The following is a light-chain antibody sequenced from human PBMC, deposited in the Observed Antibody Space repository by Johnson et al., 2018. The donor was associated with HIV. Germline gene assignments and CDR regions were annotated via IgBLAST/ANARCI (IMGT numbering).Light chain of an antibody. J-gene: IGLJ1*01. CDR3: GTWDSSLSAFV. V-gene: IGLV1-51*01. Sequence: LTQSPSVSAAPGQKVTISCSGSSSNIENNFVSWYQQFPGTAPKLLIYDNNKRPSEIPDRFSGSKSGTSATLVITGLRTGDEADYYCGTWDSSLSAFVFGAGTTVIVL. CDR2: DNN. CDR1: SSNIENNF.